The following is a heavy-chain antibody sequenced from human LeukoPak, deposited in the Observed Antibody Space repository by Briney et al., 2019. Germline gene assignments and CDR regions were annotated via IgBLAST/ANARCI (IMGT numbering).Heavy chain of an antibody. Sequence: TGGSLTLSWAASGFTFNSHWMHWVRRVPGKGLVWVSRINTDGSVTTYADSVKGRFTVSRHNAKNTLYLQMNSLRADDTAVYYCARGNGGLEPNVYWGQGNLVTVSS. CDR3: ARGNGGLEPNVY. V-gene: IGHV3-74*01. D-gene: IGHD1-1*01. J-gene: IGHJ4*02. CDR1: GFTFNSHW. CDR2: INTDGSVT.